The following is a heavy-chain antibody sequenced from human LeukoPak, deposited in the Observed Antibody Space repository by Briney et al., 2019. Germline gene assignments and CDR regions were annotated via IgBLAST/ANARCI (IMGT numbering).Heavy chain of an antibody. CDR1: GYTFTGYY. CDR3: ARAPPYSGSYRFDY. CDR2: INPNSGGT. D-gene: IGHD1-26*01. Sequence: GASVTVSCKASGYTFTGYYMHWVRQAPGQGLEWMGWINPNSGGTNYAQKFQGRVTMTRDTSISTAYMELSRLRSDDTAVYYCARAPPYSGSYRFDYWGQGTLVTVSS. J-gene: IGHJ4*02. V-gene: IGHV1-2*02.